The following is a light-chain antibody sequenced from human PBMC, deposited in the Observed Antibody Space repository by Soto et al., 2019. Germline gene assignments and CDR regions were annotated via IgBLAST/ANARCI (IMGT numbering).Light chain of an antibody. CDR1: QDILSG. Sequence: DIQMTQSPSSVSASVGDRVTITCRASQDILSGLAWYQQKPGEAPRLLIYASSNLQSGVPSRFSGSGSGTDFTLTISSLQPEDFATYYCQQANSFPITFGPGTRLDIK. J-gene: IGKJ3*01. CDR2: ASS. V-gene: IGKV1-12*01. CDR3: QQANSFPIT.